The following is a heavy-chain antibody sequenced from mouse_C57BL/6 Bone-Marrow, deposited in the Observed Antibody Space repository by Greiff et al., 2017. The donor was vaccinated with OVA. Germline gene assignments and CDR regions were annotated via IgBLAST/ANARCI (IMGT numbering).Heavy chain of an antibody. CDR2: IDPSDSYT. V-gene: IGHV1-50*01. CDR3: ARSRGSWFAY. CDR1: GYTFTSYW. Sequence: QVQLQQPGAELVKPGASVKLSCKASGYTFTSYWMQWVKQRPGQGLEWIGEIDPSDSYTNYNQKFKGKATLTVDTSSSTAYMQLSSLTSEDSAVYYCARSRGSWFAYGGQGTLVTVSA. J-gene: IGHJ3*01.